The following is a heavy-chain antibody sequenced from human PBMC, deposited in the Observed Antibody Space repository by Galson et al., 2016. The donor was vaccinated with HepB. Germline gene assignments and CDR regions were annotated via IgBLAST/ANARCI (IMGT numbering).Heavy chain of an antibody. CDR1: GGSTTSDNYY. D-gene: IGHD2-8*01. J-gene: IGHJ3*02. CDR3: AREPSGPNAKNAFDI. V-gene: IGHV4-39*02. Sequence: LSLTCAVSGGSTTSDNYYWGWIRQPPGKGLEWIGSLAYTGSTYDNPSLQSRVTITVDTSKNQFSLKLSSVTAAYTAVYSCAREPSGPNAKNAFDIWGQGTMVTVSS. CDR2: LAYTGST.